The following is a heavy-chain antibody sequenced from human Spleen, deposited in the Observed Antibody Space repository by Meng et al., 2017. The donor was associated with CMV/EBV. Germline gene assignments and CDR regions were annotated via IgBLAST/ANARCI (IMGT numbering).Heavy chain of an antibody. D-gene: IGHD3-22*01. CDR3: AIQSSGNYYASSGYYSDY. V-gene: IGHV1-69*10. CDR1: GGTFSNPA. CDR2: TIPVLGIV. J-gene: IGHJ4*02. Sequence: SVKVSCKASGGTFSNPAICWVRQAPGQGLEWMGGTIPVLGIVNYAQKFRGRVTITADKSTTTAYMELTSLRSDDTAVYYCAIQSSGNYYASSGYYSDYWGQGTLVTVSS.